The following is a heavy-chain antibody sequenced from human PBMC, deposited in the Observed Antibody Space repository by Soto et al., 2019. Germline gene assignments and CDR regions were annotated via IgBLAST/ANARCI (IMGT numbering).Heavy chain of an antibody. CDR3: VRTSLVVAAATREDS. CDR1: GFTFSSYW. D-gene: IGHD2-15*01. V-gene: IGHV3-74*01. CDR2: INSDGSIT. Sequence: PGGSLRLSCAASGFTFSSYWMHWVRQAPGKGLVWVSRINSDGSITSYADSVKGRFTISRDNAKNTLYLQMNSLRAEDTAVYYCVRTSLVVAAATREDSWGQGTLVTVSS. J-gene: IGHJ4*02.